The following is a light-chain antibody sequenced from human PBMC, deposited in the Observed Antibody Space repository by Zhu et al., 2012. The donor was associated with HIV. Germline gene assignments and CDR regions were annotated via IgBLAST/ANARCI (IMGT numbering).Light chain of an antibody. V-gene: IGKV1-39*01. CDR2: DAS. CDR3: QHSDSLPFS. Sequence: DIQVTQSPSSLSASVGDRVTITCRASQTIRTYLNWYQQKPGKAPQVLIYDASILASGAPSRFSGSGFGTDFTLTISSLQAEDSATYYCQHSDSLPFSFAPGTK. CDR1: QTIRTY. J-gene: IGKJ3*01.